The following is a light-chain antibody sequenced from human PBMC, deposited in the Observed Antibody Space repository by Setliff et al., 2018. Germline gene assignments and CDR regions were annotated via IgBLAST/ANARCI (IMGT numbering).Light chain of an antibody. CDR3: SSYTNTRTAYV. CDR2: EVS. Sequence: QSVLTQPASVYGSPGQSIAISCTGTSSDVGGYNHVSWYQQHPGKAPNLMIYEVSNRPSGVSNRFSGSKSGNTASLTISGLQAEDEADYYCSSYTNTRTAYVFGTGTKVTVL. V-gene: IGLV2-14*01. J-gene: IGLJ1*01. CDR1: SSDVGGYNH.